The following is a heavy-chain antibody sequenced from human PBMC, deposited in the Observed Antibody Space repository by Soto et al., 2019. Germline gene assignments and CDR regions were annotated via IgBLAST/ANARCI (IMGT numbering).Heavy chain of an antibody. D-gene: IGHD4-17*01. CDR1: GGSISSGGYS. V-gene: IGHV4-30-2*01. CDR3: ARGALRWSTSWDFDY. J-gene: IGHJ4*02. Sequence: PSETLSLTCAVSGGSISSGGYSWSWIRQPPGKGLEWIGYIYDSGSTYYNPSLKSRVTISVDRSKNQFSLKLSSVTAADTAVYYCARGALRWSTSWDFDYWGQGILVTSPQ. CDR2: IYDSGST.